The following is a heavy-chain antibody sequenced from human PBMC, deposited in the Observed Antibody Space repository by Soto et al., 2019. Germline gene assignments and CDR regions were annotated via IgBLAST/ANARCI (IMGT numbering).Heavy chain of an antibody. Sequence: EVQLVESGGGLVKPGGSLRLSCAASGFTFSNAWMSWVRQAPGKGLEWVGRIKSKTDGGTTDYAAPVKGRFTISRDDSKNTLYLQMNSLKTEDTAVYYCTTLEIAPPDYYGSGAPLDVWGQGTTVTVSS. D-gene: IGHD3-10*01. J-gene: IGHJ6*02. V-gene: IGHV3-15*01. CDR1: GFTFSNAW. CDR3: TTLEIAPPDYYGSGAPLDV. CDR2: IKSKTDGGTT.